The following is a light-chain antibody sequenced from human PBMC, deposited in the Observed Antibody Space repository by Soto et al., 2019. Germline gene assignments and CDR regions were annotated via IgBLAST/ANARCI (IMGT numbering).Light chain of an antibody. CDR1: QTISSW. Sequence: DIQMTQSPSTLSGSVGDRVTITCRASQTISSWLAWYQQKPGKAPKLLIYKASTLKSGVPSRFSGSRSGTDFTLTISSLQPEDFATYYCQQSYSSPYTFGQGTKVDIK. CDR2: KAS. J-gene: IGKJ2*01. CDR3: QQSYSSPYT. V-gene: IGKV1-5*03.